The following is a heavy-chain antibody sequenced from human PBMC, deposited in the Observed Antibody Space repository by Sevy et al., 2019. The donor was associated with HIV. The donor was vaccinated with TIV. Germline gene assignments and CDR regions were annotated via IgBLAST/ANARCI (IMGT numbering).Heavy chain of an antibody. J-gene: IGHJ4*02. CDR2: INPNSGGK. Sequence: ASVKVSCKASGYTFSCYYMHWVRQAPGQGLEWMGWINPNSGGKNYAQKFQGRVTMTRDTSISTAYMELSRLRSDDTAVYYCARDLEEYCSGGSCYSSYYFDYWGQGTLVTVSS. CDR3: ARDLEEYCSGGSCYSSYYFDY. V-gene: IGHV1-2*02. D-gene: IGHD2-15*01. CDR1: GYTFSCYY.